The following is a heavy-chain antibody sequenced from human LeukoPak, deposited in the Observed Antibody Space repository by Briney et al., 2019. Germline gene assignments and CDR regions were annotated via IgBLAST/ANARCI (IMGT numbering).Heavy chain of an antibody. CDR2: ISSSGSTI. Sequence: GGSLRLSCAASGFAFSTYSMNWVRQAPGKGLEWVSYISSSGSTIYYADSVKGRFTISRDNAKNSLYLQMNSLRAEDTAVYYCARDPICNSTSRVGGATRFDYWGQGTLVTVSS. CDR3: ARDPICNSTSRVGGATRFDY. J-gene: IGHJ4*02. V-gene: IGHV3-48*04. D-gene: IGHD2-2*01. CDR1: GFAFSTYS.